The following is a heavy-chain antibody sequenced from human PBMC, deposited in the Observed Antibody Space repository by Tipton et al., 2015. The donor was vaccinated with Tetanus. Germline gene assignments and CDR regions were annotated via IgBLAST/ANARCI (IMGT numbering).Heavy chain of an antibody. D-gene: IGHD3-3*01. CDR3: ARTSGYLYSSY. CDR2: IDYFGTT. CDR1: GGSISTYH. Sequence: TLFLTCTVSGGSISTYHWNWIRQFPGKGLEWIGYIDYFGTTKYNPSLKSRVAMSVDTSKNQLSPKLSSVTSADTAVYYCARTSGYLYSSYWGQGTLVTVSS. J-gene: IGHJ1*01. V-gene: IGHV4-59*01.